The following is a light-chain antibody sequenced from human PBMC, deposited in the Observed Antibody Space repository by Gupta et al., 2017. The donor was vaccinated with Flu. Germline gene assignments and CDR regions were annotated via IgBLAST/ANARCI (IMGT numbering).Light chain of an antibody. V-gene: IGKV1-39*01. Sequence: DIQMTQSPSSLSASVGDRVTITCRTSKNINTFLSWYQQKPGKAPKLLIYGASNLQSGVPSRFSSSGYGTDFTLTISSAQPEDFATYYCQQSYSDLAFGQGTRLDIK. CDR1: KNINTF. CDR2: GAS. CDR3: QQSYSDLA. J-gene: IGKJ5*01.